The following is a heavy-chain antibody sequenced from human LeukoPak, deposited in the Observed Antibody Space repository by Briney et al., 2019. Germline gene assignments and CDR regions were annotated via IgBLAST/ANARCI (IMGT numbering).Heavy chain of an antibody. J-gene: IGHJ4*02. CDR3: ARLTPSGSNSFDY. V-gene: IGHV5-51*01. D-gene: IGHD3-10*01. CDR2: IFPGDSDT. Sequence: GESLKISCKASGYNFANLWIGWVRQLPGKGLEYMGIIFPGDSDTRYGPSFQGQVTISADKSSSTAFLQWSSLKASDTAMYYCARLTPSGSNSFDYWGQGTLVTVSS. CDR1: GYNFANLW.